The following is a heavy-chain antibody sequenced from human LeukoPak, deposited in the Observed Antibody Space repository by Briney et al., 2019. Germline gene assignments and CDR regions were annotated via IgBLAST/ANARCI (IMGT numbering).Heavy chain of an antibody. CDR2: IRYGGSNK. D-gene: IGHD4-11*01. J-gene: IGHJ4*02. Sequence: GGSLRLSCAASGFTFSSYGMHWVRQAPGKGLEWVSFIRYGGSNKYYADSVKGRFTISRDNSRNTLYLQVNSLRAEDTAVYYCAKGRYSNVRLDYWGQGTLVTVSS. CDR1: GFTFSSYG. V-gene: IGHV3-30*02. CDR3: AKGRYSNVRLDY.